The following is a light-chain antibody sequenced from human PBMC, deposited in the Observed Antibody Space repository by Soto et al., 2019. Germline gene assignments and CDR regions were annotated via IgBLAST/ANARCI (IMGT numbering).Light chain of an antibody. CDR3: QSYDADFVI. CDR2: GVG. Sequence: QSALTQPPSASGSPGQSVTISCTGTSGDVGRYNYVSWYQQHPGKAPKLLIYGVGKRPSGVPDRFSGSKSGYTASLTVSGLQTEDEADYYCQSYDADFVIFGGGTKLTVL. V-gene: IGLV2-8*01. CDR1: SGDVGRYNY. J-gene: IGLJ2*01.